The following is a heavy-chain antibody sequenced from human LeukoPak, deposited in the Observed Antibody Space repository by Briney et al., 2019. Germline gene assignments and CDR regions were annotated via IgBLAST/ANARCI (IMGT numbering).Heavy chain of an antibody. J-gene: IGHJ6*02. CDR2: IYYSGST. CDR1: GGSISPYY. Sequence: PSETLSLTCTVSGGSISPYYWNWIRQPPGKGLEWIGYIYYSGSTNYNPSLKSRVTISIDTSKNQFSLKLSSVIAADTAVYYCARPKRDDVGNSFYYYGMYVWGQGTAVTVSS. V-gene: IGHV4-59*01. CDR3: ARPKRDDVGNSFYYYGMYV. D-gene: IGHD4-23*01.